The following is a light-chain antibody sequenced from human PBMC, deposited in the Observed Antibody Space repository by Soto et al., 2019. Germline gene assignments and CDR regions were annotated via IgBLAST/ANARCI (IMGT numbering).Light chain of an antibody. V-gene: IGKV2-28*01. CDR1: QSLLHSIGYKY. J-gene: IGKJ1*01. Sequence: DVVLPQSPLSLSVTPGEPASISCRSSQSLLHSIGYKYLDWYLQRQGQPPQLLIYFGSYRASGVPDRFSGSGSGTDYTLKISRVGAEDVGVYYCMQALHSYTFGQGTKVEIK. CDR3: MQALHSYT. CDR2: FGS.